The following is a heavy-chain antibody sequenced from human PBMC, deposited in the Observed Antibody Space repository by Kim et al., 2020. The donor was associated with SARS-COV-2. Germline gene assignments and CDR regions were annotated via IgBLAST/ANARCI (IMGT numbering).Heavy chain of an antibody. V-gene: IGHV4-34*01. CDR3: ARAYSGWRAFDI. CDR1: AGSFSGYY. Sequence: SETLSLTCAVYAGSFSGYYWSWIRQPPGKGLEWIGETHHSGSTTYNPSLKSRVTISVDTSKSQFSLKLSSVTAADTAVYYCARAYSGWRAFDIWGQGTLVSVSS. J-gene: IGHJ3*02. CDR2: THHSGST. D-gene: IGHD6-19*01.